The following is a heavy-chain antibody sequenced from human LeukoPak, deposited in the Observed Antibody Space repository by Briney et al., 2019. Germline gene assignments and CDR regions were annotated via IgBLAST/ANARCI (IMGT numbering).Heavy chain of an antibody. Sequence: GRSLRLSCAASGLTFSAYGMHWVRQSPGKGLEWVAVIAYDGSKKYYADSVKGRFTISRDNSKNTLYLQMHSLRAEDTAAYYCAKGYNWKYLGAFDIWGQRTMVTVSS. J-gene: IGHJ3*02. CDR2: IAYDGSKK. V-gene: IGHV3-30*18. CDR3: AKGYNWKYLGAFDI. CDR1: GLTFSAYG. D-gene: IGHD1-7*01.